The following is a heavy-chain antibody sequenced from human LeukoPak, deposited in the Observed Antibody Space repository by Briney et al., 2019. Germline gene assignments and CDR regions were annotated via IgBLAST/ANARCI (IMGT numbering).Heavy chain of an antibody. CDR1: GYTFTSYG. J-gene: IGHJ4*02. V-gene: IGHV1-18*01. D-gene: IGHD1-26*01. Sequence: ASVKVSCKASGYTFTSYGISWVRQAPGQGLEWMGWISAYNGNTNYAQKLQGRVTMTTDTSTSTAYMELRSLRSDDTAVYYCAKDPSIVGATNFDYWGQGTLVTVSS. CDR2: ISAYNGNT. CDR3: AKDPSIVGATNFDY.